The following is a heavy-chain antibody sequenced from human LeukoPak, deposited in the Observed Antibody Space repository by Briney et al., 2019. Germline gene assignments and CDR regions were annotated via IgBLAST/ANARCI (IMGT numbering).Heavy chain of an antibody. D-gene: IGHD6-19*01. Sequence: GGSLRLSCAASGFTFDDYAMLWVPQAPGKGLEGVSGISWNGGNIGYADSVKGRFIISRDNARNSLYLQMNSLRAEDMALYYCAKGGIAVAGTWFVPWGQGTLVTVSS. CDR1: GFTFDDYA. CDR2: ISWNGGNI. CDR3: AKGGIAVAGTWFVP. J-gene: IGHJ5*02. V-gene: IGHV3-9*03.